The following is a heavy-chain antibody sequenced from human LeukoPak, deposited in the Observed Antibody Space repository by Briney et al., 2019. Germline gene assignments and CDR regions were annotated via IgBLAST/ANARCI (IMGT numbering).Heavy chain of an antibody. CDR2: IRYDGSNK. CDR3: AKDGVITMIATIYFDY. V-gene: IGHV3-30*02. Sequence: GGTLRLSCAASGFTFSSYGMSWVRQAPGKGLEWVAFIRYDGSNKYYADSVKGRFTISRDNSKNTLYLQMNSLRAEDTAVYYCAKDGVITMIATIYFDYWGQGTLVTVSS. D-gene: IGHD3-22*01. CDR1: GFTFSSYG. J-gene: IGHJ4*02.